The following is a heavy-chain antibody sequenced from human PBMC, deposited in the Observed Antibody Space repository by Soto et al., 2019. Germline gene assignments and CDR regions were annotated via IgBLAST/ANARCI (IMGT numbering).Heavy chain of an antibody. CDR1: GGSLSSHY. V-gene: IGHV4-59*11. CDR3: ATVAMISPKVFDY. J-gene: IGHJ4*02. D-gene: IGHD3-22*01. Sequence: QVQLQESGPGLVKPSETLSLTCTVSGGSLSSHYWSWIRQSPGKGLEWIGYIYFTGYTNYNPSLKNRVPISVDTSKSQFSLSLNSVTAADTAVYYCATVAMISPKVFDYWGQGTLVSVSS. CDR2: IYFTGYT.